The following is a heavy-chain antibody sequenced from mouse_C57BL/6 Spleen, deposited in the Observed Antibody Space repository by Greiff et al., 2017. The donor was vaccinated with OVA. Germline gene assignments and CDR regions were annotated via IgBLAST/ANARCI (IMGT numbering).Heavy chain of an antibody. Sequence: QVQLQQPGAELVMPGASVKLSCKASGYTFTSYWMHWVKQRPGQGLEWIGEIDPSDSYTNYNQKFKGKSTLTVDKSSSTAYMQLSSLTSEDSAVYYCARKLLRGYFDVWGTGTTVTVSS. CDR1: GYTFTSYW. CDR2: IDPSDSYT. J-gene: IGHJ1*03. CDR3: ARKLLRGYFDV. D-gene: IGHD2-1*01. V-gene: IGHV1-69*01.